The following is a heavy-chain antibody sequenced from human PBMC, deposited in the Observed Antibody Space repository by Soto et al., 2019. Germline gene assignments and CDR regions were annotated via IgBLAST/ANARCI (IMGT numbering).Heavy chain of an antibody. CDR3: ARAGGYDYWSLFDP. CDR2: IKKDGSEK. V-gene: IGHV3-7*01. D-gene: IGHD3-3*01. J-gene: IGHJ5*02. Sequence: EVQVEESGGGLVQPGGSLRLSCVASGFTFSNYWMSWVRQAPGKGPEWVANIKKDGSEKNYVDSVKGRFSISRDNAKNSVFLQMNSLRADDTAVYHCARAGGYDYWSLFDPWGQGTLVTVSS. CDR1: GFTFSNYW.